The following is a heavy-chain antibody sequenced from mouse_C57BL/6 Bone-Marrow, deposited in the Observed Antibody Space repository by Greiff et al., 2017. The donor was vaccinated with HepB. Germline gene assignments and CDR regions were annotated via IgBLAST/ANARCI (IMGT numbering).Heavy chain of an antibody. CDR1: GFSLTSYG. J-gene: IGHJ4*01. CDR2: IWSGGST. V-gene: IGHV2-2*01. CDR3: ARNDWDEYYAMDY. D-gene: IGHD4-1*01. Sequence: VKLVESGPGLVQPSQSLSITCTVSGFSLTSYGVHWVRQSPGKGLEWLGVIWSGGSTDYNAAFISRLSISKDNSKSQVFFKMNSLQADDTAIYYCARNDWDEYYAMDYWGQGTSVTVSS.